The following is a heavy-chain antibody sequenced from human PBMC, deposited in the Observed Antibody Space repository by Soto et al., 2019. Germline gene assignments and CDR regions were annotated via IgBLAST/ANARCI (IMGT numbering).Heavy chain of an antibody. V-gene: IGHV4-30-4*01. CDR3: ARGRYCLTGRCFPNWFDS. J-gene: IGHJ5*01. CDR1: GDSISNLDYF. D-gene: IGHD7-27*01. Sequence: SETLSLTCSVSGDSISNLDYFWAWIRQPPGQALEYIGYIYKSATTYCSPSFESRVAISVDTSKSQFSLNVTSVTAADTAVYFCARGRYCLTGRCFPNWFDSWGQGALVTVSS. CDR2: IYKSATT.